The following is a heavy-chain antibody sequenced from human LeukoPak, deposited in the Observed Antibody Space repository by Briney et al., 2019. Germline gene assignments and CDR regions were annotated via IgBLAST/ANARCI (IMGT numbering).Heavy chain of an antibody. D-gene: IGHD4-23*01. Sequence: GASVKVSCKASGYTFTGYYMHWVRQAPGQGLEWMGWINPNSGGTNHAQKFQGRVTMTRDTSISTAYMELSRLRSDDTAVYYCARVSDYGGNSIDYWGQGTLVTVSS. CDR2: INPNSGGT. CDR1: GYTFTGYY. J-gene: IGHJ4*02. CDR3: ARVSDYGGNSIDY. V-gene: IGHV1-2*02.